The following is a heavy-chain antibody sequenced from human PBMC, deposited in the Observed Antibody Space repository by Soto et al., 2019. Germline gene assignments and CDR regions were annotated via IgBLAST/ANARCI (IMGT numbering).Heavy chain of an antibody. V-gene: IGHV3-30*03. J-gene: IGHJ4*02. CDR3: ARDRSRCSGGSCYSSY. Sequence: PGGSLRLSCAVSGFTFNNYGMHWVRQAPGKGLEWVALISWDGSNKYYADSVKGRFTISRDNSMNTLYLQINSLRTEDAAVYYCARDRSRCSGGSCYSSYWGQGTLVTVSS. CDR2: ISWDGSNK. CDR1: GFTFNNYG. D-gene: IGHD2-15*01.